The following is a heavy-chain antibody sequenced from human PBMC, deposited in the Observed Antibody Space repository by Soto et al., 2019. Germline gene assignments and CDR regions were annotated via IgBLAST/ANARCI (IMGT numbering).Heavy chain of an antibody. Sequence: SVTLSLTCTVSGGSISSHYWSWIRQPPGKGLEWIGYIYYSGSTKYKPSLKSRVTISVDTPKNQVSLKLSSVTAADTAVYYCTTDPVTMIVVVPSSGWGQGTLVTVSS. CDR2: IYYSGST. V-gene: IGHV4-59*11. D-gene: IGHD3-22*01. CDR1: GGSISSHY. CDR3: TTDPVTMIVVVPSSG. J-gene: IGHJ4*02.